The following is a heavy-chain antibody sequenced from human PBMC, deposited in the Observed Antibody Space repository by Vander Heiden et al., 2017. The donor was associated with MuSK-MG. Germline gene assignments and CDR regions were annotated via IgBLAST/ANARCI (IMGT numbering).Heavy chain of an antibody. CDR2: IYYSGST. J-gene: IGHJ5*02. CDR1: GGSISSYY. Sequence: QVQLQESGPGLVKTSETLSLTCTVSGGSISSYYWSWIRQPPGKGLEWIGYIYYSGSTNYNPSLKSRVTISVDTSKNQFSLKLSSVTAADTAVYYCARGPVTLSGIVYNWFDPWGQGTLVTVSS. CDR3: ARGPVTLSGIVYNWFDP. V-gene: IGHV4-59*01. D-gene: IGHD2-15*01.